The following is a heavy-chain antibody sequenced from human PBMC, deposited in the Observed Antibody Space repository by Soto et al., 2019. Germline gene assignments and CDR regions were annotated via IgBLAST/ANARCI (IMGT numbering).Heavy chain of an antibody. CDR2: ISYDGSKK. D-gene: IGHD3-10*01. V-gene: IGHV3-30*18. J-gene: IGHJ6*02. Sequence: LRLSCVVSGLSFGSYGMHWVRQAPGKGLEWVALISYDGSKKYYMDSVKGRFTISRDNSLGTLFLQMISLRPEDTAVYYCAKSRGVDNYYYGMDVWGQGTTVTVSS. CDR3: AKSRGVDNYYYGMDV. CDR1: GLSFGSYG.